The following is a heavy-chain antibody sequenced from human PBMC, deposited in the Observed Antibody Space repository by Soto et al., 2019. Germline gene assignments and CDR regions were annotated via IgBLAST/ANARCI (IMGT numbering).Heavy chain of an antibody. Sequence: GGSLRLSCAASGSTFSNYGMHWVRQAPGKGLEWVAVIWYDGSKEYYVDSVKGRLIISRDNSKNTLDLQMNSLRAEDTAVYYCARFNGGNSGGSFDIWGQGTKVTFSS. CDR3: ARFNGGNSGGSFDI. D-gene: IGHD2-21*02. CDR1: GSTFSNYG. V-gene: IGHV3-33*01. CDR2: IWYDGSKE. J-gene: IGHJ3*02.